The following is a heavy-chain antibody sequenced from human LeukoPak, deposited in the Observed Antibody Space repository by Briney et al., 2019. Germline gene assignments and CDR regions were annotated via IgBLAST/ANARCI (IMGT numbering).Heavy chain of an antibody. V-gene: IGHV1-8*03. CDR3: ARDATLLWFGETLGGNFDY. CDR2: MNPNSGNT. Sequence: ASVKVSCKASGYTFTSYDINWVRQATGQGLEWMGWMNPNSGNTGYAQKFQGRVTITRNTSISTAYMELSSLRSEDTAVYYCARDATLLWFGETLGGNFDYWGQGTLVTVSS. CDR1: GYTFTSYD. D-gene: IGHD3-10*01. J-gene: IGHJ4*02.